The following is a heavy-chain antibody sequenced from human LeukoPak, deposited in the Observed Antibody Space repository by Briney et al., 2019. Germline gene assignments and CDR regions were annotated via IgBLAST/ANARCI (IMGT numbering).Heavy chain of an antibody. CDR3: ARGRITMVRGVISHFDY. CDR1: GFTVSSNY. V-gene: IGHV3-66*01. D-gene: IGHD3-10*01. Sequence: GGSLRLSCAASGFTVSSNYMSWVRQAPGKGLEWVSVIYSGGSTYYADSVKGRFTIFRDNSKNTLYLQMNSLRAEDTAVYYCARGRITMVRGVISHFDYWGQGTLVTVSS. J-gene: IGHJ4*02. CDR2: IYSGGST.